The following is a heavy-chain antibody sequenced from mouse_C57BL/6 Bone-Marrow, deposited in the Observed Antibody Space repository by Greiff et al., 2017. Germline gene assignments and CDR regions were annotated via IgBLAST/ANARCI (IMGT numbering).Heavy chain of an antibody. D-gene: IGHD2-3*01. J-gene: IGHJ1*03. V-gene: IGHV3-1*01. CDR2: ISYSGST. Sequence: VQLQQSGPGMVKPSQSLSLTCTVTGYSITSGYDWHWIRHFPGNKLEWMGYISYSGSTNYNPSLKSRISITHDTSKNHFFLKLNSVTTEDTATYYCARADGYLYWYFDVWGTGTTVTVSS. CDR3: ARADGYLYWYFDV. CDR1: GYSITSGYD.